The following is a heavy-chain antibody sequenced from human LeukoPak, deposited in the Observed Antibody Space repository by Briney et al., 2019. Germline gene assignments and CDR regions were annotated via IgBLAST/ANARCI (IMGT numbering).Heavy chain of an antibody. Sequence: GGSLRLSCAASGFTFSDYAMSWVRQAPGKGLEWLSVISGGSSGSTYYADSVTGRFTVSRDNSKNTVDLQMNNLRVDDTAIYYCAKDHENTPVVTNWGQGILVSVSS. V-gene: IGHV3-23*01. CDR2: ISGGSSGST. CDR1: GFTFSDYA. CDR3: AKDHENTPVVTN. J-gene: IGHJ4*02. D-gene: IGHD2-21*02.